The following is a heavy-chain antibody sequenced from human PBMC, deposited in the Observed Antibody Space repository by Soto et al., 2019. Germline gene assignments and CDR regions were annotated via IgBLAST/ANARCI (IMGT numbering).Heavy chain of an antibody. Sequence: SETLSLTCTVSGGSIISYYWSWIRQPPGKGLEWIGYIYDSGSTSYNPSLKSRVTISVDTSKNQFSLKLSSVTADYTAVYYCTKPRSSLQWPPFDPWGHGTQVTVSS. J-gene: IGHJ5*02. CDR1: GGSIISYY. CDR3: TKPRSSLQWPPFDP. V-gene: IGHV4-59*01. D-gene: IGHD6-19*01. CDR2: IYDSGST.